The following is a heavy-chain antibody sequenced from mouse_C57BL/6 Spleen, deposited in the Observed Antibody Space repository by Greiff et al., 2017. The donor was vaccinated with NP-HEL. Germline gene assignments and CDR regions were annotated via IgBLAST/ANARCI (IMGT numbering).Heavy chain of an antibody. CDR1: GYTFTSYW. CDR3: ARRAPDYYGSSYYFDY. CDR2: IHPNSGST. V-gene: IGHV1-64*01. J-gene: IGHJ2*01. Sequence: VQLQQSGAELVKPGASVKLSCKASGYTFTSYWMHWVKQRPGQGLEWIGMIHPNSGSTNYNEKFQSKATLTVDKSSSTAYMQLSSLTSEDSAVYYCARRAPDYYGSSYYFDYWGQGTTLTVSS. D-gene: IGHD1-1*01.